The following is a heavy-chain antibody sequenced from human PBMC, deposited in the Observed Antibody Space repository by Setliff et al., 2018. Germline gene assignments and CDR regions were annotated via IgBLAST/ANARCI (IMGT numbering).Heavy chain of an antibody. CDR3: AREGVDTRSSTDYRYYMDV. V-gene: IGHV1-8*01. Sequence: ASVKVSCKASGYTLNNYAMNWVRQAPGQGFEWMGWMNPNSGNTGYAQKFQGRVTMTRNTSISTAYMELSSLRSEDTAVYYCAREGVDTRSSTDYRYYMDVWGKGTTVTVSS. D-gene: IGHD5-18*01. J-gene: IGHJ6*03. CDR2: MNPNSGNT. CDR1: GYTLNNYA.